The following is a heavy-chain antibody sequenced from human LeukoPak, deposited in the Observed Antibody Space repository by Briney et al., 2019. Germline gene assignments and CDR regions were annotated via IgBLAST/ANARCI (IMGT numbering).Heavy chain of an antibody. CDR3: ARSGITGTTVDY. CDR2: IYSSGSDT. CDR1: GYTFTSYR. V-gene: IGHV5-51*01. D-gene: IGHD1-7*01. Sequence: ESLKLSCTGSGYTFTSYRISWVRQTPGKGLEWMGIIYSSGSDTSYSSSFQGQVTISADKSINTPSLQWSSLKASDTAMYYCARSGITGTTVDYWGQGTLVTVSS. J-gene: IGHJ4*02.